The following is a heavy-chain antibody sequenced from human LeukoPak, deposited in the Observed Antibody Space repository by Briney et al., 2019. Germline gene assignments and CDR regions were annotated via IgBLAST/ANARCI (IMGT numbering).Heavy chain of an antibody. CDR1: GFTFSDYY. D-gene: IGHD2-2*02. V-gene: IGHV3-11*01. CDR3: ARARYCSSTSCFTPFDY. CDR2: ISSSGSTI. Sequence: GGSLRLSCEASGFTFSDYYISWIRQAPGKGLEWVSYISSSGSTIYYADSVKGRFTISRDNAKNSLYLQMNSLRAEDTAVYYCARARYCSSTSCFTPFDYWGQGTLVTVSS. J-gene: IGHJ4*02.